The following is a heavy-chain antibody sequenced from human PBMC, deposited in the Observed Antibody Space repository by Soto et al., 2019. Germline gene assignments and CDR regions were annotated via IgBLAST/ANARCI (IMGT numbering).Heavy chain of an antibody. CDR2: ISSSSSTI. D-gene: IGHD2-15*01. V-gene: IGHV3-48*01. J-gene: IGHJ4*02. Sequence: PGGSLRLSCAASGFTFNSYSMNWVRQAPGKGLEWVSYISSSSSTIYYADSVKGRFTISRDNAKNSLYLQMNSLRAEDTAVYYCARDKGRSPLDYWGQGTLVTVSS. CDR3: ARDKGRSPLDY. CDR1: GFTFNSYS.